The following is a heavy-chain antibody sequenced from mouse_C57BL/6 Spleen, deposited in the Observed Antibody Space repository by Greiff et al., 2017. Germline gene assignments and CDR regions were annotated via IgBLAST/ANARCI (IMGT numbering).Heavy chain of an antibody. V-gene: IGHV5-12*01. J-gene: IGHJ3*01. D-gene: IGHD2-4*01. CDR1: GFTFSDYY. CDR3: ARPSYYDYDDGFAY. Sequence: EVMLVESGGGLVQPGGSLKLSCAASGFTFSDYYMYWVRQTPEKRLEWVAYISNGGGSTYYPDTVKGRFTIARDNAKHTLYLQMSRLKSEDTAMYYCARPSYYDYDDGFAYWGKGTMVTVSA. CDR2: ISNGGGST.